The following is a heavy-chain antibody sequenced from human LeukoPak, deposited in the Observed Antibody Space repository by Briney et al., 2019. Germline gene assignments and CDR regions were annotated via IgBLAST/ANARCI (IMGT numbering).Heavy chain of an antibody. CDR3: ASYDFWSGYGIDY. D-gene: IGHD3-3*01. CDR2: IYYSGST. V-gene: IGHV4-59*01. CDR1: GVAISSYY. J-gene: IGHJ4*02. Sequence: KPSETLSLTCTVSGVAISSYYWSWIRQPPGKGLEWIGYIYYSGSTNYNPSLKSRVTISVDTSKNQFSLKLISVTAADTAVYYCASYDFWSGYGIDYWGQGTLVTVSS.